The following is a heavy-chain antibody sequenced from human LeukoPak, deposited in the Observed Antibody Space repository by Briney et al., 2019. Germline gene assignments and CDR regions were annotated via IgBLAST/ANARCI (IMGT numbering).Heavy chain of an antibody. V-gene: IGHV5-51*01. CDR3: ARRGFVEASYYDPFPFDY. J-gene: IGHJ4*02. CDR2: IYPGDSDT. D-gene: IGHD1-26*01. CDR1: GYSFTSYW. Sequence: LGEPLKISGKGSGYSFTSYWSAWVPQIPGKGLEWMGIIYPGDSDTRYSPSFQGQVTISADKSISTAYLQWSSLKASDTAMYYCARRGFVEASYYDPFPFDYWGQGTLVTVS.